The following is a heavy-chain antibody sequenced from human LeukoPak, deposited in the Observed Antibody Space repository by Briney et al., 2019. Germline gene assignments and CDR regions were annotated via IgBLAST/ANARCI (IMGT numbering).Heavy chain of an antibody. CDR2: ISSGGDRT. V-gene: IGHV3-23*01. Sequence: GGTLRLSCAATGFSFSSYASSWVRQAPGKGLEWVSAISSGGDRTYYADSVTGRFTISRDNSKNMLFLQLSSLRAEDAAMYYCTREAIATGYAYDWGQGTLVTVFS. J-gene: IGHJ4*02. CDR1: GFSFSSYA. D-gene: IGHD3-16*01. CDR3: TREAIATGYAYD.